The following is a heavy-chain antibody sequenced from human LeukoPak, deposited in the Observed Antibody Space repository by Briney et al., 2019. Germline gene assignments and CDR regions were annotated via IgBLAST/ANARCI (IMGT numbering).Heavy chain of an antibody. D-gene: IGHD3-10*01. CDR1: GYTFTSYD. Sequence: ASVKVSCKTSGYTFTSYDINWVRQATGQGLEWMGWMNPNSGNTGYAQKFQGRVTMTRNTSISTAYMELSSLRSEDTAVYYCARLWFGELFSAYYYYMDVWAREPWSPSP. CDR2: MNPNSGNT. CDR3: ARLWFGELFSAYYYYMDV. V-gene: IGHV1-8*01. J-gene: IGHJ6*03.